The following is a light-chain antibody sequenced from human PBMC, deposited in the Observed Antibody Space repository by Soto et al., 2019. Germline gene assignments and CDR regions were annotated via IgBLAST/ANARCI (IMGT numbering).Light chain of an antibody. J-gene: IGKJ5*01. V-gene: IGKV3D-20*02. CDR2: GAS. Sequence: EIVLTQSPGTLSLSPGERATLSCRASQSVSSSYLAWYQQKPGQAPRLLIYGASNRATGIPDRFSGSGSGTDFTLTISSLEPEDFAVYYCQQRRNWPPGITFGQGTRLEI. CDR3: QQRRNWPPGIT. CDR1: QSVSSSY.